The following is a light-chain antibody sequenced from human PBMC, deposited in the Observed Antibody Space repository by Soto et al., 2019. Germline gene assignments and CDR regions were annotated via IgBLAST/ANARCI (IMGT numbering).Light chain of an antibody. J-gene: IGKJ1*01. CDR3: QQYGSSPLWT. CDR2: GAS. Sequence: EIVLTQSPGTLSLSPGERATLSCRASQSVSSSYLAWYQQKPGQAPRLLIYGASNRATGIPDRFSGSGSGTDFPLTISRLEPYDFAVYYCQQYGSSPLWTFGQGTKVEIK. V-gene: IGKV3-20*01. CDR1: QSVSSSY.